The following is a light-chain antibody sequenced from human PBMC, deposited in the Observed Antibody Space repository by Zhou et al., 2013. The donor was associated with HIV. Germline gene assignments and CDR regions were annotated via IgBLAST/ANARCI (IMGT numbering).Light chain of an antibody. J-gene: IGKJ2*03. V-gene: IGKV1-13*02. CDR2: DGA. CDR1: QGISRA. CDR3: QQSYSTPYS. Sequence: AVRLTQSPSSLSASVGDRVTITCRASQGISRAIAWYQVKPGEPPKLLIYDGAILESGVPSRFSGSGFDREFTLTISSLQPEDFATYYCQQSYSTPYSFGQGTKLEIK.